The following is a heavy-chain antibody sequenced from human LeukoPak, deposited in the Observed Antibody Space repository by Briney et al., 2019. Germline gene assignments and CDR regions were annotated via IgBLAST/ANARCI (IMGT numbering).Heavy chain of an antibody. J-gene: IGHJ3*02. CDR1: GGSITSSSYS. Sequence: SETLSLTCTVSGGSITSSSYSWGWIRQPPGKGLEWIGSIYNSGTTYYNPSLKSRVTMSVDTSKDQFPLKLSSVTAADTAVYYCARRSIPPIWGQGTMVTVSS. V-gene: IGHV4-39*01. CDR2: IYNSGTT. D-gene: IGHD2-2*01. CDR3: ARRSIPPI.